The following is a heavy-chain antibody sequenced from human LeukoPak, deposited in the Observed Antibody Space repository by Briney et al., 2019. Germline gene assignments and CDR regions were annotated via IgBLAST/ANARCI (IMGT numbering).Heavy chain of an antibody. CDR2: ISGSGGST. Sequence: GGSLRLSCAASGFTFSSYAMSWVRQAPGKGLEWVSAISGSGGSTYYADSVKGRFTISRDNSKNTLYLQMNSLRAEDTAVYYCAKERYYDSSGYQIYFDYWGQGTLVTVSS. V-gene: IGHV3-23*01. CDR1: GFTFSSYA. J-gene: IGHJ4*02. D-gene: IGHD3-22*01. CDR3: AKERYYDSSGYQIYFDY.